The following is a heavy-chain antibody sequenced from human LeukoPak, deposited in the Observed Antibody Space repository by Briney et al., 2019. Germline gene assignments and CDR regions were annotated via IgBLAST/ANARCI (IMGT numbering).Heavy chain of an antibody. V-gene: IGHV3-21*01. CDR3: ARDQFLADI. D-gene: IGHD3-3*01. J-gene: IGHJ3*02. CDR1: GFTFSSYS. Sequence: PXGSLRLSCAASGFTFSSYSMNWVRQAPGKGLEWVSSISGSSSYIYYADSVKGRFTISRDNAKKSLYLQMSSLRAEDTAVYYCARDQFLADIWGQGTTVTVSS. CDR2: ISGSSSYI.